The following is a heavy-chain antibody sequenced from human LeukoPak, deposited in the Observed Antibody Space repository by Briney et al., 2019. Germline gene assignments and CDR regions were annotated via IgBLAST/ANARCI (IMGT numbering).Heavy chain of an antibody. CDR3: ASLSRPIDAFDI. Sequence: SETLSLTCTVSGGSISSYYWSWIRQPPGKGLEWIGYIYTSGSTNYNPYLKSRVTISVDTSKTQFSLKLSSVTAADTAVYYCASLSRPIDAFDIWGQGTMVTVSS. CDR1: GGSISSYY. V-gene: IGHV4-4*09. J-gene: IGHJ3*02. CDR2: IYTSGST.